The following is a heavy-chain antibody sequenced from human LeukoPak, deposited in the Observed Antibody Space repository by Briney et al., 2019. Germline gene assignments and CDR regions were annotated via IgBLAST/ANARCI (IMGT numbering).Heavy chain of an antibody. J-gene: IGHJ6*03. Sequence: GGSLRLSCAASGFPFSNYWMHWVRQAPGKGLEWVSSISRSGSTKYYADSVKGRFTISRDNAKNSLFLQMNSLRAEDTAVYYCARVLRYCSGGNCYSGGLGYMDVWGKGTTVTISS. CDR1: GFPFSNYW. CDR2: ISRSGSTK. V-gene: IGHV3-11*01. D-gene: IGHD2-15*01. CDR3: ARVLRYCSGGNCYSGGLGYMDV.